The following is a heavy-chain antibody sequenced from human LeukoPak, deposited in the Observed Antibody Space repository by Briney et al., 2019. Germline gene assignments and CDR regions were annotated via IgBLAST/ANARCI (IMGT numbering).Heavy chain of an antibody. CDR3: AREASMVRGVLGEPDAFDI. CDR2: IYYSGST. CDR1: GGSISSGDYY. Sequence: SETLSLTCTVSGGSISSGDYYWSWIRQPPGKGLEWIGYIYYSGSTYYNPSLNSRVTISVDTSKNQFSLKLSSVTAADTAVYYCAREASMVRGVLGEPDAFDIWGQGTMVTVSS. V-gene: IGHV4-30-4*01. D-gene: IGHD3-10*01. J-gene: IGHJ3*02.